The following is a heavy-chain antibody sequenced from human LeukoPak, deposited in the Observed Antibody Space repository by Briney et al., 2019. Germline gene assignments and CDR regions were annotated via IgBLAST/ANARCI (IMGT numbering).Heavy chain of an antibody. Sequence: GGSLRLSCAASGFFFGNYAMSWVRQAPGKGLDWVSAITGSGDSTYYADSVKGRFTISRDNSKNTLYVEMYTLRAEDTAVYYCAKWGDYDILTGYYVSDFWGQGTLVTVSS. V-gene: IGHV3-23*01. J-gene: IGHJ4*02. CDR1: GFFFGNYA. D-gene: IGHD3-9*01. CDR2: ITGSGDST. CDR3: AKWGDYDILTGYYVSDF.